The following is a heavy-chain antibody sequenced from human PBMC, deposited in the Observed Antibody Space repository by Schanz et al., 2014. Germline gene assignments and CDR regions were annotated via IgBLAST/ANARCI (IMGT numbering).Heavy chain of an antibody. Sequence: VQLLESGGGVVQPGRSLRLSCAASGFTFSRCGMHWVRQTPAKGLEWVAIIWFDGSNKYYADSVKGRFTISRDNSRNTLFLQMNSLRAEDTAVYYCVKDLGTATREGWAFASWGQGTLVTVSS. CDR2: IWFDGSNK. CDR3: VKDLGTATREGWAFAS. D-gene: IGHD1-7*01. J-gene: IGHJ4*02. V-gene: IGHV3-33*06. CDR1: GFTFSRCG.